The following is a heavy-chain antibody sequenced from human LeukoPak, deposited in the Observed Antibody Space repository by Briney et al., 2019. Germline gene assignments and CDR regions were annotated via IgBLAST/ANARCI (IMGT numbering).Heavy chain of an antibody. CDR1: GGTFSSYA. CDR3: ARAPPDYGDYDNWFDP. D-gene: IGHD4-17*01. J-gene: IGHJ5*02. V-gene: IGHV1-69*04. CDR2: IIPILGIA. Sequence: SVKVSCKASGGTFSSYAISWVRQAPGQGLEWMGRIIPILGIANYAQKFQGRVTITADKSTSTAYMELSSLGSEDTAVYYCARAPPDYGDYDNWFDPWGQGTLVTVSS.